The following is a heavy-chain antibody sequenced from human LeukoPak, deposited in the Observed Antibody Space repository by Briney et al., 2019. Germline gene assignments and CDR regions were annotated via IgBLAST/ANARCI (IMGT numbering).Heavy chain of an antibody. CDR2: IYHSGNI. V-gene: IGHV4-39*01. CDR1: GGSISSTTYY. J-gene: IGHJ3*02. CDR3: ARGFGDKGWHAFDI. D-gene: IGHD3-16*01. Sequence: PSETLSLTCTVSGGSISSTTYYWGWIRQPPGKGLEWIGSIYHSGNIYYNPSLKSRVTISVYTSKNQFSLKLSSVTAADTAVYDCARGFGDKGWHAFDIWGQGTMVTVSS.